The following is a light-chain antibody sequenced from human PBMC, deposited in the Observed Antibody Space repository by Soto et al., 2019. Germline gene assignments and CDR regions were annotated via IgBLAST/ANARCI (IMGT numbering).Light chain of an antibody. CDR3: SSYTSDITQV. CDR2: EGN. V-gene: IGLV2-14*02. Sequence: QSALTQPASVSESPGQSISISCGGGRNDIGTYNLVSWYQQHPGKAPKLIIYEGNKRPSGVSNRFSGSRSGNTASLTISGLQAEDEADYYCSSYTSDITQVFGGGTKVTVL. CDR1: RNDIGTYNL. J-gene: IGLJ3*02.